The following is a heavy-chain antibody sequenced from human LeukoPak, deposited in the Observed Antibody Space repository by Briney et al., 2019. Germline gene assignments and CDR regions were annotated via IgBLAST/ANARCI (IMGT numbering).Heavy chain of an antibody. CDR1: GYTFTSYD. CDR2: MNPNSGNT. D-gene: IGHD3-10*01. V-gene: IGHV1-8*01. Sequence: ASVKVSCKASGYTFTSYDINWGRQATGQGLEWMGWMNPNSGNTGYAQKFQGRVTMTRNTSISTAYMELSSLRSEDTAVYYCARGQEWWTPEMYYYGSGSYYTENDYWGQGTLVTVSS. J-gene: IGHJ4*02. CDR3: ARGQEWWTPEMYYYGSGSYYTENDY.